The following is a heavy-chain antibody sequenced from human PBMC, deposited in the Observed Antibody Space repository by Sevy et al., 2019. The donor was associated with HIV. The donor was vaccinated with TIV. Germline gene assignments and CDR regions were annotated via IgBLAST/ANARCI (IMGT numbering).Heavy chain of an antibody. Sequence: SETLSLTCGVSGYSISSGYYWGWIRQPPGKGLEWIGSIYHSGSTYSNPSLKSRVTISVDTSKNQFSLKLSSVTAADTAVYYCARGGYTYGKRYFDYWGQGTLVTVSS. V-gene: IGHV4-38-2*01. J-gene: IGHJ4*02. D-gene: IGHD5-18*01. CDR2: IYHSGST. CDR1: GYSISSGYY. CDR3: ARGGYTYGKRYFDY.